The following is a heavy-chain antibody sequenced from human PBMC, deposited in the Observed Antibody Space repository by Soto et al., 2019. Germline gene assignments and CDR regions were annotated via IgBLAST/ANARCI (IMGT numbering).Heavy chain of an antibody. CDR3: ARGLPNEAVLWFGRGSFDY. J-gene: IGHJ4*02. CDR1: GYTFTSYD. V-gene: IGHV1-8*01. CDR2: MNPNSGNT. Sequence: ASVKVSCKASGYTFTSYDINWVRQATGQGLEWMGWMNPNSGNTGYAQKFQGRVTMTRNTSISTAYMELSSLRSEDTAVYYCARGLPNEAVLWFGRGSFDYWGQGTLVTVSS. D-gene: IGHD3-10*01.